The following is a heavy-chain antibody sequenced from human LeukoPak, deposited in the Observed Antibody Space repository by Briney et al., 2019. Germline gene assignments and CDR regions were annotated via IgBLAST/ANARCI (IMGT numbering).Heavy chain of an antibody. J-gene: IGHJ4*02. V-gene: IGHV4-39*01. D-gene: IGHD1-26*01. CDR1: GASISGSVYY. CDR3: AKSGGYGLIDY. CDR2: IYSSGST. Sequence: SETLSLTCTVSGASISGSVYYWGRIRQPPGKGLEWIGSIYSSGSTYYNASLQSRVTISIETSKNQISLRLNSVTAADTAMYYCAKSGGYGLIDYWGQGTLVTVSS.